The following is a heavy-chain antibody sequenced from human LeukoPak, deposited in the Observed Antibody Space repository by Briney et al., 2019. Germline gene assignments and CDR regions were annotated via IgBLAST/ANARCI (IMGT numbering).Heavy chain of an antibody. CDR3: ARVPCSGGYCYSPFDY. Sequence: EASVKVSCKASGYTFTGYYMHWVRQAPGQGLEWMGWINPNSGGTNYAQKFQGRVTMTRDTSISTAYMELSRLRSDDAAVYYCARVPCSGGYCYSPFDYWGQGTLVTVSS. J-gene: IGHJ4*02. CDR2: INPNSGGT. V-gene: IGHV1-2*02. D-gene: IGHD2-15*01. CDR1: GYTFTGYY.